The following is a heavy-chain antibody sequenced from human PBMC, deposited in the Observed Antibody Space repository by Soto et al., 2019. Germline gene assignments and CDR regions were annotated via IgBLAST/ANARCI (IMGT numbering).Heavy chain of an antibody. CDR3: AREGVLIAAAGNYYYYYYMDV. V-gene: IGHV1-2*04. Sequence: ASVKVSCKASGYTFTGYYMHWVRQAPGQGLEWMGWINPNSGGTNYAQKFQGWVTMTRDTSISTAYMELSRLRSDDTAVYYCAREGVLIAAAGNYYYYYYMDVWGKGTTVTVSS. CDR2: INPNSGGT. D-gene: IGHD6-13*01. CDR1: GYTFTGYY. J-gene: IGHJ6*03.